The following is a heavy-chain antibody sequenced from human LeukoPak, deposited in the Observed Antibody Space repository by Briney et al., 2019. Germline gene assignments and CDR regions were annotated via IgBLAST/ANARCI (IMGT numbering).Heavy chain of an antibody. Sequence: GGSLRLSCAASGFTFSSYAMHWVRQAPGKGLEWVAVISYDGSSKYYADSVKGRFTISRDNSKNTLYLQMNSLRAEDTAVYYCAREYYYDSSGYPKNYGMDVWGQGTTVTVSS. D-gene: IGHD3-22*01. CDR1: GFTFSSYA. J-gene: IGHJ6*02. CDR3: AREYYYDSSGYPKNYGMDV. CDR2: ISYDGSSK. V-gene: IGHV3-30-3*01.